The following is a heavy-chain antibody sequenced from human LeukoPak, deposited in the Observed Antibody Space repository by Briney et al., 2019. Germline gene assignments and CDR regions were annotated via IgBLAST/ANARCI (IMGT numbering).Heavy chain of an antibody. D-gene: IGHD5-18*01. CDR2: IKQDGSEK. V-gene: IGHV3-7*01. CDR1: GFTFSSHW. CDR3: ATIQLWKFDY. Sequence: GSLRLSCAASGFTFSSHWMSWVRQAPGKGLEWVANIKQDGSEKYYVDSVKGRFTISRDNAKNLLYLQMNSLRAEDSAVYYCATIQLWKFDYWGQGTLVTVSS. J-gene: IGHJ4*02.